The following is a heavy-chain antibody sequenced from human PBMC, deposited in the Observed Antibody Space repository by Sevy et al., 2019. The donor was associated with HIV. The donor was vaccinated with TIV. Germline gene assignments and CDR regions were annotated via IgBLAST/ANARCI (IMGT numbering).Heavy chain of an antibody. CDR2: LWSHGRRD. V-gene: IGHV3-33*03. J-gene: IGHJ3*01. CDR3: AKEDDAFDV. CDR1: GFTFSNYA. Sequence: GGSLRLSCAGSGFTFSNYAMHWVRQAPGKGLECVAGLWSHGRRDYYADFAKGRFTISRDNSKNTVYLHMDSLRTDDTAVYYCAKEDDAFDVWGQGTMVTVSS.